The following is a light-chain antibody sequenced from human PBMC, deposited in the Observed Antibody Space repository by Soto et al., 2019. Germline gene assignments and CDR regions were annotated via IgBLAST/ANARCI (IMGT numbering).Light chain of an antibody. Sequence: EIVMTQSPATLSVSPGETATLSRRASQSISIGLAWYRQKPGQAPRLLIYGASTRATGTPARFSGSGSGTEFTLTISSLQSEDFALYYCQQYNKWPLITFGQGTRLEIK. V-gene: IGKV3D-15*01. CDR1: QSISIG. CDR2: GAS. J-gene: IGKJ5*01. CDR3: QQYNKWPLIT.